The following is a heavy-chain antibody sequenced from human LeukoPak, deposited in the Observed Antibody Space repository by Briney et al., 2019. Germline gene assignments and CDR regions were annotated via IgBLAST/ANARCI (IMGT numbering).Heavy chain of an antibody. CDR1: GFTFSSIA. V-gene: IGHV3-23*01. Sequence: GGSLRLSCAASGFTFSSIAMSWVRQAPGKGLEWVSTIRSNGETTYNADSVKGRFTISRDNSKKTLYLQLNSLRVEDTAIYYCAKGQELDDGVFDSWGQGTLVTVSS. J-gene: IGHJ4*02. CDR3: AKGQELDDGVFDS. D-gene: IGHD1-1*01. CDR2: IRSNGETT.